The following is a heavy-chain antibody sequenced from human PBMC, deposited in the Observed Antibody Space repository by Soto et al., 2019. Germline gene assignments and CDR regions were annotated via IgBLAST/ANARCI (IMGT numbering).Heavy chain of an antibody. CDR1: GFIFNDAW. D-gene: IGHD6-13*01. CDR3: TTGWSSKDY. V-gene: IGHV3-15*01. J-gene: IGHJ4*02. Sequence: EVQLVESGGGLVKPGGSLRLSCAASGFIFNDAWMNWVRQAPGKGLEWVGRIRSESDGGTTDYAAHVKDRFIISREDSKNMVYLQMDSLKTEDTAVYFCTTGWSSKDYWGQGTLVTVSS. CDR2: IRSESDGGTT.